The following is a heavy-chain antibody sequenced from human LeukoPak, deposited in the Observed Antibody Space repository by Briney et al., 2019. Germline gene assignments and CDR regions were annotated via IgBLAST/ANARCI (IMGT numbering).Heavy chain of an antibody. J-gene: IGHJ5*02. Sequence: SETLSLTCTVSGGSISSYYWSWIRQPPGKGLEWVGYIYYSGGTNYNPSLKSRITISVDTSKNQFSLKLSSVTAADTAVYYCARDINGPPANNWFDPWGQGTLVTVSS. CDR2: IYYSGGT. V-gene: IGHV4-59*01. D-gene: IGHD2-8*01. CDR1: GGSISSYY. CDR3: ARDINGPPANNWFDP.